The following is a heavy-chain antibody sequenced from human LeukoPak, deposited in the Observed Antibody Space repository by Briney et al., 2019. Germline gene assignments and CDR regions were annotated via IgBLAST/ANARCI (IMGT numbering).Heavy chain of an antibody. Sequence: PGRSLRLSCAASGFTFSSYAMHWVRQAPGKGLEWVAVISYDGSNKYYADSVKGRFTISRDNSKNTLYLQMNSLRAEDTAVYHCARPMTTVTTYYYYYGMDVWGQGTTVTVSS. CDR2: ISYDGSNK. J-gene: IGHJ6*02. D-gene: IGHD4-17*01. CDR1: GFTFSSYA. V-gene: IGHV3-30-3*01. CDR3: ARPMTTVTTYYYYYGMDV.